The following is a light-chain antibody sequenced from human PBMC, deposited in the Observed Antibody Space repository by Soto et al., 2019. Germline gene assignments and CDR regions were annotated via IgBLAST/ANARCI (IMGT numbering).Light chain of an antibody. CDR1: QSISSW. CDR3: QQDNSFPIT. V-gene: IGKV1-12*01. CDR2: AAS. J-gene: IGKJ5*01. Sequence: DIQISQSPSTLSASVGDTVTVTCRASQSISSWLAWYQQRPGKAPKLLIYAASSLQSGVPSRFSGSGSGTDFTLTISSLLPEDFATYYCQQDNSFPITFGQGTRLEIK.